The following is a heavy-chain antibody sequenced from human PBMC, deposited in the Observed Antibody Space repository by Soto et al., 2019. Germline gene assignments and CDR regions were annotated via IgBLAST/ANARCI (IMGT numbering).Heavy chain of an antibody. J-gene: IGHJ5*02. CDR3: ARAMTSKIGWFDP. CDR2: INHSGST. D-gene: IGHD2-2*01. Sequence: QVQLQQWGAGLLKPSETLSLTCAVYGGSFSGYYWSWIRQPPGKGLEWIGEINHSGSTNYNPSLKSRVTISVDTSKNQFSLKLSSVTAADTAVYYCARAMTSKIGWFDPWGQGTLVTVSS. V-gene: IGHV4-34*01. CDR1: GGSFSGYY.